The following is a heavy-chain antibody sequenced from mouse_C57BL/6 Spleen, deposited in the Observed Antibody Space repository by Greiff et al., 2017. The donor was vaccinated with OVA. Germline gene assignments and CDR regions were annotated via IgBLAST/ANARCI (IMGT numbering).Heavy chain of an antibody. Sequence: QVQLKQSGAELAKPGASVKLSCKASGYTFTSYWMHWVKQRPGQGLEWIGYINPSSGYTKYNQKFKDKATLTADKSSSTAYMQLSSLTYEDSAVYYCARSPSYYYGSSYDWYFDVWGTGTTVTVSS. CDR1: GYTFTSYW. CDR3: ARSPSYYYGSSYDWYFDV. J-gene: IGHJ1*03. V-gene: IGHV1-7*01. D-gene: IGHD1-1*01. CDR2: INPSSGYT.